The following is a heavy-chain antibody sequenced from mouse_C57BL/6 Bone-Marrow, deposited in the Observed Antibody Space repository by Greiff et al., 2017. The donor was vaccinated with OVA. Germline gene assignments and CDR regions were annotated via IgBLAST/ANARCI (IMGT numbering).Heavy chain of an antibody. CDR1: GYTFTSYG. CDR3: ARWGGRRRVDY. D-gene: IGHD1-1*02. Sequence: QVQLKQSGAELARPGASVKLSCKASGYTFTSYGISWVKQRTGQGLEWIGEIYPRSGNTYYNEKFKGKATLTADKSSSTAYMELRSLTSEDSAVYVCARWGGRRRVDYWGQGTTLTVSA. CDR2: IYPRSGNT. J-gene: IGHJ2*01. V-gene: IGHV1-81*01.